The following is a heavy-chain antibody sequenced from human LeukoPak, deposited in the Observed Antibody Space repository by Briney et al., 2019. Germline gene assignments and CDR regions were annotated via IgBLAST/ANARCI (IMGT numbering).Heavy chain of an antibody. CDR1: GFTFSSYA. D-gene: IGHD3-9*01. CDR3: AGGRYFDWLLSYFQH. J-gene: IGHJ1*01. CDR2: ISGSGGST. V-gene: IGHV3-23*01. Sequence: GGSLRLSCAASGFTFSSYAMSWVRQAPGKGLEWVSAISGSGGSTYYADSVKGRFTISRDNSKNTLYLQMNSLRAEDTAVYYCAGGRYFDWLLSYFQHWGQSTLVTVSS.